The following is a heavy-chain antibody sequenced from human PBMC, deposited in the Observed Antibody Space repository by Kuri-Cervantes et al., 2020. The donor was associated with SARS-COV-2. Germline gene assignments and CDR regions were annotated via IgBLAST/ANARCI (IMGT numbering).Heavy chain of an antibody. V-gene: IGHV3-21*01. Sequence: GESLKISCAASGFTFSSYSMDWVRQAPGKGLEWVSSISSSSSYIYYADSVKGRFTISRDNSKNTLYLQMNSLRAEDTAVYYCARGAVPAAIIPLFDYWGQGTLVTVSS. CDR2: ISSSSSYI. D-gene: IGHD2-2*02. CDR3: ARGAVPAAIIPLFDY. J-gene: IGHJ4*02. CDR1: GFTFSSYS.